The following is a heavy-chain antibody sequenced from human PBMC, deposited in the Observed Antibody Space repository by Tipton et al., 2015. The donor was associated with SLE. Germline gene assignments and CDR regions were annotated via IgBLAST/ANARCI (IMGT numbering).Heavy chain of an antibody. CDR3: ARRRGSSWYEDYFDY. J-gene: IGHJ4*02. V-gene: IGHV4-59*01. CDR2: INYSGST. Sequence: QLVQSGGGLVKPGGSLRLSCVASGFTLSSYGMHWIRRPPGKALEWIAYINYSGSTNYNPSLKSRVTMSVDTSKNQFSLKLSSVTAADTAVYYCARRRGSSWYEDYFDYWGQGTLVTVSS. CDR1: GFTLSSYG. D-gene: IGHD6-13*01.